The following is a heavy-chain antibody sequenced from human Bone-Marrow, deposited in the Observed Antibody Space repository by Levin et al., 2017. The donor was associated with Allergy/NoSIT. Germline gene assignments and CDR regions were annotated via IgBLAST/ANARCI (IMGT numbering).Heavy chain of an antibody. V-gene: IGHV3-9*01. Sequence: PGGSLRLSCAASGFTFDDHAMHWVRQVPGKGLEWVSGINWKSDRLGYADSVKGRFIISRDNAKNFLYLEMNSLEPEDTALYYCVKDRGYSGFDTDYFHSWGQGTLVSVSS. J-gene: IGHJ4*02. CDR2: INWKSDRL. CDR1: GFTFDDHA. CDR3: VKDRGYSGFDTDYFHS. D-gene: IGHD5-12*01.